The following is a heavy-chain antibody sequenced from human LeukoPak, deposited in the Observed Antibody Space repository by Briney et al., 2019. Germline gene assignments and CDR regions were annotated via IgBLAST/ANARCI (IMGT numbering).Heavy chain of an antibody. CDR1: GGTFSSYA. D-gene: IGHD3-22*01. CDR2: IIPIFGTA. Sequence: ASVKVSCKASGGTFSSYAISWVRQAPGQGLEWMGGIIPIFGTANYAQKFQGRVTITTDESTSTAYMELSSLRSVDTAVYYCARDYYDSTYYYYYMDVWGKGTTVTVSS. V-gene: IGHV1-69*05. CDR3: ARDYYDSTYYYYYMDV. J-gene: IGHJ6*03.